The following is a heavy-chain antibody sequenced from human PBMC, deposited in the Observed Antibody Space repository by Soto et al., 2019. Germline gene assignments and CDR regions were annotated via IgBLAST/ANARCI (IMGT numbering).Heavy chain of an antibody. CDR3: ASCRDFWSGYYGARYYYGMDV. CDR2: ISSSGSTI. CDR1: GFTFSDYY. D-gene: IGHD3-3*01. J-gene: IGHJ6*02. V-gene: IGHV3-11*01. Sequence: GESLKISCAASGFTFSDYYMSWIRQAPGKGLEWVSYISSSGSTIYYADSVKGRFTISRDNAKNSLYLQMNSLRAKDTAVYYCASCRDFWSGYYGARYYYGMDVWGQGTTVTVSS.